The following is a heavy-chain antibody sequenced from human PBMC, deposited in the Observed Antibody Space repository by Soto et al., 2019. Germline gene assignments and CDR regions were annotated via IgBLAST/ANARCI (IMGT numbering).Heavy chain of an antibody. Sequence: SETLSLTCTVSGGSISSGGYYWSWIRQHPGKGLEWIGYIYYSGSTYYNPSLKSRVTISVDTSKNQFSLKLGSVTAADTAVYYCAQSSGQQLVLKREGPPNWFDPWGQGTLVTVSS. J-gene: IGHJ5*02. CDR3: AQSSGQQLVLKREGPPNWFDP. CDR1: GGSISSGGYY. V-gene: IGHV4-31*03. CDR2: IYYSGST. D-gene: IGHD6-13*01.